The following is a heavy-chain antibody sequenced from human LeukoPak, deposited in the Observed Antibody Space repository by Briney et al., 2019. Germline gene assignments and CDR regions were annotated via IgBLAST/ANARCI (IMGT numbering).Heavy chain of an antibody. CDR3: ACQEVGSSPGDY. V-gene: IGHV5-51*01. CDR2: IYPGDSDT. J-gene: IGHJ4*02. CDR1: GYRFTNYW. Sequence: GESLKISSKGSGYRFTNYWIAWVRQMPGKGLEWMGIIYPGDSDTRYSPSFRGQVTFSADKSINTAYLQWGSLKASDTAMYYCACQEVGSSPGDYWGQGTLVTVSS. D-gene: IGHD5-12*01.